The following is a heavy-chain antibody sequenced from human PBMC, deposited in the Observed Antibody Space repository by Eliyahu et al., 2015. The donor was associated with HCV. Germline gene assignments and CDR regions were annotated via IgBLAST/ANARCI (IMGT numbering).Heavy chain of an antibody. CDR3: ARAMGDIVVVPAATDYYYYGMDV. J-gene: IGHJ6*02. V-gene: IGHV1-69*01. Sequence: EVKKPGSSVKVSCKASGGTFSSYAISWVRQAPGQGLEWMGGIIPIFGTANYAQKFQGRVTITADGIHETPPTWSRTPRSQGTAAYYCARAMGDIVVVPAATDYYYYGMDVWGQGTTVTVSS. CDR1: GGTFSSYA. D-gene: IGHD2-2*01. CDR2: IIPIFGTA.